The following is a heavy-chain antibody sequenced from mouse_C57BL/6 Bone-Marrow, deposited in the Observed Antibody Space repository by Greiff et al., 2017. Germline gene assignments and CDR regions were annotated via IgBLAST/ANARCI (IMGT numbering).Heavy chain of an antibody. CDR1: GYTFTDYY. Sequence: VQLQQSGPVLVKPGASVKMSCKASGYTFTDYYMNWVKQSHGKSLEWIGVINPYNGGTSYNQKFKGKATLTVDKSSSTAYMELNSLTSEDSAVYYCARELSWFAYWGQGTLVTVSA. CDR3: ARELSWFAY. J-gene: IGHJ3*01. CDR2: INPYNGGT. V-gene: IGHV1-19*01.